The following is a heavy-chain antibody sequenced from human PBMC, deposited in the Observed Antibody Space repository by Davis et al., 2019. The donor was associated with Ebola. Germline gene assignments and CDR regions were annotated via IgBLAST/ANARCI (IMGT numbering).Heavy chain of an antibody. CDR3: ASPGRDTAMALDY. CDR2: INHSGST. Sequence: PSETLSLTCAVYGGSFSGYYWSWIRQPPGKGLEWIGEINHSGSTNYNPSLKSRVTISVDTSKNQFSLKLSSVTAADTAVYYCASPGRDTAMALDYWGQGTLVTVSS. J-gene: IGHJ4*02. D-gene: IGHD5-18*01. CDR1: GGSFSGYY. V-gene: IGHV4-34*01.